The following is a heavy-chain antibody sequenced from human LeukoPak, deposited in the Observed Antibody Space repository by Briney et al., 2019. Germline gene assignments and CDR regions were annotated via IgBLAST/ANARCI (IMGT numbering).Heavy chain of an antibody. CDR2: IGTAGEI. V-gene: IGHV3-13*01. D-gene: IGHD6-13*01. CDR1: GFTFSCCW. J-gene: IGHJ2*01. Sequence: GGSLRLSCAASGFTFSCCWMNWVRQATGKGLEWVSGIGTAGEIYYPGSVKGRFTISRENAKNSLYLQMNSLRAGDTAVYYCARAAYSSTWYSRYFDLWGRGTLVTVSS. CDR3: ARAAYSSTWYSRYFDL.